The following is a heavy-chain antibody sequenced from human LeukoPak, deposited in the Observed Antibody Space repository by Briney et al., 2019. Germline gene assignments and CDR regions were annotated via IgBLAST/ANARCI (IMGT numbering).Heavy chain of an antibody. CDR2: IKGDGSST. Sequence: GWSLRLSCAASGFTFSSYWMHWVRRAPGKGLVWVSRIKGDGSSTSYADSVKGRFTISRDNAKNTLYLQMNSLRAEDTAVYYCARGRDDYKSLVYLGQGTLVTVSS. J-gene: IGHJ4*02. D-gene: IGHD5-24*01. CDR1: GFTFSSYW. CDR3: ARGRDDYKSLVY. V-gene: IGHV3-74*01.